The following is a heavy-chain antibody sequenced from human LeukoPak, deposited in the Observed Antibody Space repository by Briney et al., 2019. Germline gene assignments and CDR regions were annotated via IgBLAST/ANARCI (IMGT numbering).Heavy chain of an antibody. CDR1: GFTFDDYA. J-gene: IGHJ2*01. CDR2: ISWNSGSI. V-gene: IGHV3-9*01. Sequence: GGSLRLSCAASGFTFDDYAMPWVRQAPGKGLEWVSDISWNSGSIGYADSVKGRFTISRDNAKNSLYLQMNSLRAEDTALYYCAKVHSGYDFNWYFDLWGRGTLVTVSS. CDR3: AKVHSGYDFNWYFDL. D-gene: IGHD5-12*01.